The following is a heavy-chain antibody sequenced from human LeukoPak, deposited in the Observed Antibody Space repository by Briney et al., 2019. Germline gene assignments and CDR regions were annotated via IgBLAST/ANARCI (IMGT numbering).Heavy chain of an antibody. D-gene: IGHD5-24*01. CDR2: IKQDGSKK. V-gene: IGHV3-7*04. J-gene: IGHJ4*02. CDR3: TRVGYIDEGIDY. Sequence: GGSLRLSCVASGVPFGSYWMTWVRQAPGKGLEWVANIKQDGSKKSYVDSVKGRFTISRDNAKNSLYLQMNSMRAEDTAIYYCTRVGYIDEGIDYWGQGTLVTVSS. CDR1: GVPFGSYW.